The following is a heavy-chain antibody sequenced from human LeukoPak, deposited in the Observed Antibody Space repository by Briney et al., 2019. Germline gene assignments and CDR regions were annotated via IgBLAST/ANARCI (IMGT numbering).Heavy chain of an antibody. D-gene: IGHD3-22*01. CDR2: IYYSGST. V-gene: IGHV4-59*01. CDR3: ARDRTMHFYDSSGTWYFDL. Sequence: PSETLSLTCTVSGGSISSYYWSWIRQPAGKGLEWIGYIYYSGSTNYNPSLKSRVTISVDTSKNQFSLKLSSVTAADTAVYYCARDRTMHFYDSSGTWYFDLWGRGTLVTVSS. J-gene: IGHJ2*01. CDR1: GGSISSYY.